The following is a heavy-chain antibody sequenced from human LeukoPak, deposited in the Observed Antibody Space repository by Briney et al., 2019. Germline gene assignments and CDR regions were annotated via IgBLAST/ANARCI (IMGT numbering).Heavy chain of an antibody. V-gene: IGHV3-21*01. CDR1: GFTFSSYS. CDR3: ARGMGYLKPEYFQH. Sequence: GGSLRLSCAASGFTFSSYSMNWVRQAPGKGLEWVSSISSSSSYIYYADSVKGRFTISRDNAKNSLYLQMNSLRAEDTAVYYCARGMGYLKPEYFQHWGQGTLVTVSS. D-gene: IGHD2-15*01. CDR2: ISSSSSYI. J-gene: IGHJ1*01.